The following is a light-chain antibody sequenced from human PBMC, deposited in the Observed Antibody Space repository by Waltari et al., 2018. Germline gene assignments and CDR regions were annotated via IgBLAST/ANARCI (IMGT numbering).Light chain of an antibody. Sequence: DIVMTQTPLSLPITPGEPASISCRSSQSLLHSNGNTYLHWYLQKPGQSPQLLIYRGSNRASGVPDSFSGSGSGTDFTLKISKVGAEDVGVYYCVQAIAFPFTFGPGTKLDIK. CDR2: RGS. CDR3: VQAIAFPFT. CDR1: QSLLHSNGNTY. J-gene: IGKJ3*01. V-gene: IGKV2-40*01.